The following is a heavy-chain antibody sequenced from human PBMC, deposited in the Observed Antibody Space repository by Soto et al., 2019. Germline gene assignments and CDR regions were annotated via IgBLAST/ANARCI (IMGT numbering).Heavy chain of an antibody. D-gene: IGHD5-18*01. J-gene: IGHJ5*02. CDR2: IYPGDSDT. V-gene: IGHV5-51*01. CDR1: GYSFTSYW. Sequence: GESLKISCKGSGYSFTSYWIGWVRQMPGKGLEWMGIIYPGDSDTRYSPSFQGQVTISADKSISTAYLQWSSLKASDTAMYYCAISRRYRYTAMSPWGQRTLVTVSS. CDR3: AISRRYRYTAMSP.